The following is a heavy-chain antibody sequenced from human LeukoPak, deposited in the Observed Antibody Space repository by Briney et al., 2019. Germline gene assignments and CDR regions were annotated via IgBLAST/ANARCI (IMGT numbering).Heavy chain of an antibody. V-gene: IGHV4-61*08. Sequence: SQTLSLTCTVSGGSISSGDYYWSWIRQPPGKGLEWIGYIYYSGSTNYNPSLKSRVTISVDTSKNQFSLKLSSVTAADTAVYYCARVPPASHIDYGGNVYYYYYGMDVWGQGTTDTVSS. J-gene: IGHJ6*02. CDR2: IYYSGST. CDR1: GGSISSGDYY. D-gene: IGHD4-23*01. CDR3: ARVPPASHIDYGGNVYYYYYGMDV.